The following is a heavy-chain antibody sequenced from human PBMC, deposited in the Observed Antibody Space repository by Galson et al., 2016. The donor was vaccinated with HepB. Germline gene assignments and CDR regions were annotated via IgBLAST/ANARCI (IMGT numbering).Heavy chain of an antibody. V-gene: IGHV3-23*01. CDR3: AREWGFWSADNYYYMDV. CDR1: GFVFSNYA. D-gene: IGHD3-3*01. Sequence: SLRLSCAASGFVFSNYAMIWVRQAPGKGLEWVSAISGNAGVAFYADSVKGRFTISRDNSKNTVYLQMNSLRAEDTAVYYCAREWGFWSADNYYYMDVWGKGTTVTVSS. J-gene: IGHJ6*03. CDR2: ISGNAGVA.